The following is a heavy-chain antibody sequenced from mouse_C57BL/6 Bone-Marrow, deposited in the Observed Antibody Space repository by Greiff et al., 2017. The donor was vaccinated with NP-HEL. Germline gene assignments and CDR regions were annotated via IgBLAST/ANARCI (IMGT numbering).Heavy chain of an antibody. Sequence: EVKLQESGPGLVKPSQSLSLTCSVTGYSITSGYYWNWIRQFPGNKLEWMGYISYDGSNNYNPSLKNRISITRDTSKNQFFLKLNSVTTEDTATYYCARGEDWGQGTTLTVSS. CDR1: GYSITSGYY. J-gene: IGHJ2*01. CDR3: ARGED. V-gene: IGHV3-6*01. CDR2: ISYDGSN.